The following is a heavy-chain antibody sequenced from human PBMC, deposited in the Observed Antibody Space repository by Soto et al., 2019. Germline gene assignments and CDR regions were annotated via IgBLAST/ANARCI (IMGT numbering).Heavy chain of an antibody. CDR1: GYSITSSSF. D-gene: IGHD3-10*01. J-gene: IGHJ4*02. CDR2: IHLGGTT. V-gene: IGHV4-38-2*01. CDR3: ARPRPNFGAVDS. Sequence: QVQLQESGPGLVKPSETLSLTCAVSGYSITSSSFWGWIRQPPGKGLEWIGSIHLGGTTYYDSSLKSRVTISVDTSRNEFSLKLSSVTDADTAVYYCARPRPNFGAVDSWGQGALVTVST.